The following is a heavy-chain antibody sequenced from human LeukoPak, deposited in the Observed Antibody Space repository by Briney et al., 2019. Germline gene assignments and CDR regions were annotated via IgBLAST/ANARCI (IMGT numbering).Heavy chain of an antibody. CDR3: ARDPERLAQGYIDV. J-gene: IGHJ2*01. V-gene: IGHV3-30*04. CDR2: MSYHGSHT. CDR1: GFIFSSFA. Sequence: GGSLRLSCAASGFIFSSFAMHWVRQAPGKGLEWVAGMSYHGSHTYFADSVKGRFSISRDDSKNTLYLRMNSLRVEDTAVYFCARDPERLAQGYIDVWGRGTLVTVSS.